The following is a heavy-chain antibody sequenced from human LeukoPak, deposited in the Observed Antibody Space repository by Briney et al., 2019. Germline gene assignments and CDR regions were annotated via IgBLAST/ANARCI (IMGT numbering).Heavy chain of an antibody. D-gene: IGHD2-2*01. V-gene: IGHV3-30*02. Sequence: GGSLRLSCAASGFTFSSYGMSWVRQAPGKGLEWVAFIRYDGSNKYYADSVKGRFTISRDNSKNTLYLQMNSLRAEDTAVYYCAKDGLDCSSTSCSLDYWGQGTLVTVSS. CDR2: IRYDGSNK. J-gene: IGHJ4*02. CDR3: AKDGLDCSSTSCSLDY. CDR1: GFTFSSYG.